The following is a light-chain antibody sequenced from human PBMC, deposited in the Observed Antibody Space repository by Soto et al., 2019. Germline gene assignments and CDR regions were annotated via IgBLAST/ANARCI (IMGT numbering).Light chain of an antibody. CDR3: LQHNAYPWT. J-gene: IGKJ1*01. Sequence: EVVMTQSPATLSVSPGERATLSCRASESVSRNLAWYQQKPGQAPRLLIYDASTRATGIPSRFSGSGSGTEFTLTISRLQPEDFATYYCLQHNAYPWTFGQGTKVDIK. CDR2: DAS. V-gene: IGKV3-15*01. CDR1: ESVSRN.